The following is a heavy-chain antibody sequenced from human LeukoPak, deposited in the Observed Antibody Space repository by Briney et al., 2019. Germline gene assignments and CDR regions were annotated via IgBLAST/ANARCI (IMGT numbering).Heavy chain of an antibody. Sequence: SETLSLTCTVSGYSISSGYYWSWIRQPPGKGLEWIGEINHSGSTNYNPSLKSRVTISVDTSKNQFSLKLSSVTAADTAVYYCARHRSAPWFGANWFDPWGQGTLVTVSS. D-gene: IGHD3-10*01. CDR2: INHSGST. J-gene: IGHJ5*02. CDR1: GYSISSGYY. CDR3: ARHRSAPWFGANWFDP. V-gene: IGHV4-38-2*02.